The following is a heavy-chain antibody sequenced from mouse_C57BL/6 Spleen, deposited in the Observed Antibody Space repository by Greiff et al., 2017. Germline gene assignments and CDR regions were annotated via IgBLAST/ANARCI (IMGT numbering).Heavy chain of an antibody. CDR2: INPYNGGT. CDR3: ASGYDYDDFDY. Sequence: VQLKQSGPVLVKPGASVKMSCKASGYTFTDYYMNWVKQSPGKSLEWIGVINPYNGGTSYNQKFKGKATLTVDQSSSTAYMELNSLTSEDSAVYYCASGYDYDDFDYWGQGTTLTVSS. J-gene: IGHJ2*01. D-gene: IGHD2-4*01. V-gene: IGHV1-19*01. CDR1: GYTFTDYY.